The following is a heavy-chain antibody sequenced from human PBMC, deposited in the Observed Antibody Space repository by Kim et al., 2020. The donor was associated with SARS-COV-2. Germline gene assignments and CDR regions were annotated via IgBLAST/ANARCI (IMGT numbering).Heavy chain of an antibody. D-gene: IGHD3-10*01. CDR1: GFTFSTYG. CDR3: AKAVLRGVNYYYYGMDV. J-gene: IGHJ6*02. Sequence: GGSLRLSCEVSGFTFSTYGMYWVRQAPGKGLEWVAVISYDGSKNYYADSVKGRFTISRDNSKNTLFLQMNSLRAEDTAVYYCAKAVLRGVNYYYYGMDVCGQGTTGTVSS. CDR2: ISYDGSKN. V-gene: IGHV3-30*18.